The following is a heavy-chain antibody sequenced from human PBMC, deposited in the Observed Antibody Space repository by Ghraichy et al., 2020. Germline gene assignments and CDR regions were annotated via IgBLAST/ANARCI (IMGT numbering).Heavy chain of an antibody. CDR2: ISAYNGNT. D-gene: IGHD3-10*01. CDR1: GYTFTTYG. Sequence: ASVKVSCKASGYTFTTYGICWVRQAPRQDLEWMGWISAYNGNTNYAQKLQGRVTMTTDTSTSTAYMELRSLTSDDTAVYYCAREYYYGSGSYSRGYYGMYVWGQGTTVTVSS. J-gene: IGHJ6*02. V-gene: IGHV1-18*01. CDR3: AREYYYGSGSYSRGYYGMYV.